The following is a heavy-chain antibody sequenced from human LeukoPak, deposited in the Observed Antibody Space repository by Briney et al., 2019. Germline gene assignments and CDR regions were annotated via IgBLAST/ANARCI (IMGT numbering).Heavy chain of an antibody. CDR1: GYTFTDYY. CDR2: INPNSAGT. CDR3: ARDRSGSYEY. J-gene: IGHJ4*02. V-gene: IGHV1-2*02. Sequence: ASVKVSCKASGYTFTDYYMHWVRQAPGQGLEWMGLINPNSAGTNYAQKFQGRVTMTRDTSIGTAYLELNSLRSDDTAVYYCARDRSGSYEYWGQGTLVTVSS. D-gene: IGHD1-26*01.